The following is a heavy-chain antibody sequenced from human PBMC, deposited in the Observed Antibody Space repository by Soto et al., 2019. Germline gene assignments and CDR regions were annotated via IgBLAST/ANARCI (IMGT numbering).Heavy chain of an antibody. CDR1: GGTFSSYA. Sequence: QVQLVQSGAEVKKPGSSVKVSCKASGGTFSSYAISWVRQAPGQGLEWLGGIIPIFGTAKYAQKFQGRVPITADESTSTAYRELSSLRSEDTAVYYCARRFLGVSGWFGSSFVHLGQCTLVTVSS. D-gene: IGHD3-10*01. J-gene: IGHJ5*02. CDR2: IIPIFGTA. CDR3: ARRFLGVSGWFGSSFVH. V-gene: IGHV1-69*01.